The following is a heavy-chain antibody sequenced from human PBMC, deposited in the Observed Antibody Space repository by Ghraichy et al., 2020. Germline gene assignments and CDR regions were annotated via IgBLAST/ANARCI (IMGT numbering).Heavy chain of an antibody. J-gene: IGHJ4*02. Sequence: SQTLSLTCTVSGGSISSYYWSWIRQPPGKGLEWIGYIYYSGSTNYNPSLKSRVTISVDTSKNQFSLKLSSVTAADTAVYYCATTKIEAYCGGDCTSFDYWGQGTLVTVSS. CDR3: ATTKIEAYCGGDCTSFDY. CDR1: GGSISSYY. CDR2: IYYSGST. V-gene: IGHV4-59*01. D-gene: IGHD2-21*01.